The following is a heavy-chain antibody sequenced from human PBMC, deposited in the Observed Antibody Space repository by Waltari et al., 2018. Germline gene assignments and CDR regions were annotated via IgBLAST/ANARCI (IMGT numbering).Heavy chain of an antibody. CDR1: GFTFSTYA. CDR3: AKGIRATATYFYMDV. V-gene: IGHV3-23*04. CDR2: ISDDGQTS. D-gene: IGHD3-10*01. Sequence: EARLEESGGGLEQPGKSLRISCSASGFTFSTYARTWVRQAPGKGLEWGSSISDDGQTSFYADSVKGRCIISRDNSKSTLFLHLNSLRGDDAARYYCAKGIRATATYFYMDVWGKGTTVTVSS. J-gene: IGHJ6*03.